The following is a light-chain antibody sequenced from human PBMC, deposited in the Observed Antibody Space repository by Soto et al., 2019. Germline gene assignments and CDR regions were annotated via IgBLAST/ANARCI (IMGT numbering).Light chain of an antibody. CDR2: GAT. CDR3: QQYNNWPRT. J-gene: IGKJ1*01. V-gene: IGKV3-15*01. Sequence: EIGMTQSPSTLSVSPGESATLSCRASQRISTNLAWYQQKPGQAPRLLIHGATTRATGIPARFSGSGSGTEFTLTISSLQSEDFAVYYCQQYNNWPRTFGQGTKVDIK. CDR1: QRISTN.